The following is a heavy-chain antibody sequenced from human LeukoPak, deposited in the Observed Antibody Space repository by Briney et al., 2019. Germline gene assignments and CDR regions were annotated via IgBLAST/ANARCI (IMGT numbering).Heavy chain of an antibody. D-gene: IGHD6-13*01. Sequence: ASVTVSCKASGYTFTVYYMHWVRQAPGQGLEWMGWINPNSGGTNYAQKFQGRVTITRDTSISTAYMELSRLRSADTAVYYCATGGSSWQDYWGQGTLVTVSS. V-gene: IGHV1-2*02. CDR1: GYTFTVYY. CDR3: ATGGSSWQDY. J-gene: IGHJ4*02. CDR2: INPNSGGT.